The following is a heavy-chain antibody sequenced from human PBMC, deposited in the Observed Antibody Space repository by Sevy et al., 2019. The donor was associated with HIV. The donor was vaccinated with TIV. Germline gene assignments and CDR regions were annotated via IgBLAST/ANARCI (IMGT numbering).Heavy chain of an antibody. CDR2: ISYDGSNK. J-gene: IGHJ4*02. CDR1: GFTFSSYA. CDR3: AREHHYSHSTIWGVVISGYFDY. Sequence: GGSLRLSCAASGFTFSSYAMHWVRQAPGKGLEWVAVISYDGSNKYYADSVKGRFTISRDNSKNTLYLQMNSLRAEDTAVYYCAREHHYSHSTIWGVVISGYFDYWGQGTLVTVSS. V-gene: IGHV3-30-3*01. D-gene: IGHD3-3*01.